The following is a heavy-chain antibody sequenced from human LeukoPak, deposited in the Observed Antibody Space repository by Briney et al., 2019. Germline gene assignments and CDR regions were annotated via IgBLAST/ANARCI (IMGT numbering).Heavy chain of an antibody. CDR2: ISAYNGNT. V-gene: IGHV1-18*01. J-gene: IGHJ4*02. CDR3: AGGGDSSGYYFFIDY. Sequence: GASVKVSRKASGYTFTSYGISWVRQAPGQGLEWMGWISAYNGNTNYAQKLQGRVTMTTDTSTSTAYMELRSLRSDDTAVYYCAGGGDSSGYYFFIDYWGQGTLVTVSS. D-gene: IGHD3-22*01. CDR1: GYTFTSYG.